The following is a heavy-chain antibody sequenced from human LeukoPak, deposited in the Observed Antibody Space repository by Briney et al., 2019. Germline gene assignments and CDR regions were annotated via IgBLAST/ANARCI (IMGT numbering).Heavy chain of an antibody. V-gene: IGHV3-30*18. CDR2: ISYDGSKK. J-gene: IGHJ3*02. Sequence: GGSLRLSCAASGFTFSSYGMHWVRQAPGKGLEWVAVISYDGSKKYYADSVKGRFTICRDNSKNTLYLQMNSLRAEDTAVYYCAKDDNGSSSWYDAFDIWGQGTMVTVSS. CDR3: AKDDNGSSSWYDAFDI. CDR1: GFTFSSYG. D-gene: IGHD6-13*01.